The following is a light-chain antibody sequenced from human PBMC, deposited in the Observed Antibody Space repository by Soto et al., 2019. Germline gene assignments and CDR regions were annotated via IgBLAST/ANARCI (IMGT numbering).Light chain of an antibody. CDR2: GTS. Sequence: ESVWTQYPGIVALCPRVGASVRRRANQSVSSSYLAWYQQKPGQAPRLLIYGTSTRATGIPDRFSGSGSGTDYTLTISRLEPEDFAVYYCQHYGNRITFGQGTRLEIK. CDR1: QSVSSSY. CDR3: QHYGNRIT. V-gene: IGKV3-20*01. J-gene: IGKJ5*01.